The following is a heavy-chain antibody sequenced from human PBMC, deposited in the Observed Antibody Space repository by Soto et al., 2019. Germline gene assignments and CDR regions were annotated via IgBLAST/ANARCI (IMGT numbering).Heavy chain of an antibody. J-gene: IGHJ4*02. CDR1: GGSFSGYY. CDR3: ARVRGPYYDFWSGYYGGEKTQHKPGAYFDY. D-gene: IGHD3-3*01. V-gene: IGHV4-34*01. CDR2: INHSGST. Sequence: SETLSLTCAVYGGSFSGYYWSWIRQPPGKGLEWIGEINHSGSTNYNPSLKSRVTISVDTSKNQFSLKLSSVTAADTAVYYCARVRGPYYDFWSGYYGGEKTQHKPGAYFDYWGQGTLVTVSS.